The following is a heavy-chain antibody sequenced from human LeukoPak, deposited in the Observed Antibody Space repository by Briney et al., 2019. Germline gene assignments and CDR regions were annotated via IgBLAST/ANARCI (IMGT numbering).Heavy chain of an antibody. Sequence: GGSLRLSCAASGFTVSSNYMSWVRQAPGKGLEWVSGISGDAGRTYYADSVKGRLTIYRDNSKNTLYLQMNSLGAEDTAVYYCVQDWAWGAFAYWGQGTLVTVSS. V-gene: IGHV3-23*01. D-gene: IGHD7-27*01. CDR2: ISGDAGRT. J-gene: IGHJ4*02. CDR1: GFTVSSNY. CDR3: VQDWAWGAFAY.